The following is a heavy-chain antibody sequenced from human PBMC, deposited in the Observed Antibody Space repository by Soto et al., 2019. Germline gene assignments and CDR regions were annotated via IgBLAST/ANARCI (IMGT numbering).Heavy chain of an antibody. D-gene: IGHD6-13*01. V-gene: IGHV3-74*01. CDR1: GFTFSGFW. CDR3: ARDVEPGVPAASLDV. J-gene: IGHJ6*02. Sequence: GGSLRLSCAASGFTFSGFWMHWVRQAPGKGLVWVSRISSDGSHTSTADSVKGRFTISRDNAKNTLYLQMNSLTGEDTAVYYCARDVEPGVPAASLDVWGQGTTVTVSS. CDR2: ISSDGSHT.